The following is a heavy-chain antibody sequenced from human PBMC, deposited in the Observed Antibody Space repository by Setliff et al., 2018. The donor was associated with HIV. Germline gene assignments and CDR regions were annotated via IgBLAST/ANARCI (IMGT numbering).Heavy chain of an antibody. Sequence: ASVKVSCKAFGYTFTGYYMHWVRQAPGQGLEWMGWISAYNGNTNYAQKLQGRVTMTTDTSTSTAYMELRSLRSDDTAVYYCATDPGYSSTWYSESFQHWGQGTLVTVSS. CDR1: GYTFTGYY. D-gene: IGHD6-13*01. V-gene: IGHV1-18*04. J-gene: IGHJ1*01. CDR3: ATDPGYSSTWYSESFQH. CDR2: ISAYNGNT.